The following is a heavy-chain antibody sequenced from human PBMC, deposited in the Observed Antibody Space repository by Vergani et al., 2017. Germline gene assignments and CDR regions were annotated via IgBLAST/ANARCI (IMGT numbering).Heavy chain of an antibody. D-gene: IGHD3-9*01. CDR1: GYTFTSYG. CDR3: ARGDLRYFDWPYYYYGMDV. V-gene: IGHV1-18*01. Sequence: QVQLVQSGAEVKKPGASVKVSCKASGYTFTSYGISWVRQAPGQGLEWMGWISAYNGNTNYAQKLQGRVTMTTDTSTSTAYMEMRSLRSDDTAVYYCARGDLRYFDWPYYYYGMDVWGQGTTVTVSS. CDR2: ISAYNGNT. J-gene: IGHJ6*02.